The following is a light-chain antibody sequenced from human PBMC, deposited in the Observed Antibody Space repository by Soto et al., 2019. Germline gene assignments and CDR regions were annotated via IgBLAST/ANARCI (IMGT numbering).Light chain of an antibody. CDR2: VGTGGIVG. Sequence: QPVLTQPPSASASLGASVTLTCTLSSGYSNYKVDWYQQRPGKGPRFVMRVGTGGIVGSKGDGIPDRFSVLGSGLNRYLTIKNIQEEDESDYHCGADLWVFGGGTKVTVL. CDR3: GADLWV. J-gene: IGLJ3*02. V-gene: IGLV9-49*01. CDR1: SGYSNYK.